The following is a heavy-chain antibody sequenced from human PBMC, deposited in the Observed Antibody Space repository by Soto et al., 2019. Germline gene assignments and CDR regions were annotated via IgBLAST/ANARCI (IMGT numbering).Heavy chain of an antibody. CDR1: GYSFSTCW. CDR2: IYPGDSET. J-gene: IGHJ5*01. D-gene: IGHD6-6*01. Sequence: GESLKISCKGSGYSFSTCWIGWVRQMPGKGLEWMGIIYPGDSETTYSPSFQGQVTFSVDKSINTTYLQWNSLKASDTAMYYCARRAYCTSSALYNWFDSWGQGTLVTVFS. V-gene: IGHV5-51*01. CDR3: ARRAYCTSSALYNWFDS.